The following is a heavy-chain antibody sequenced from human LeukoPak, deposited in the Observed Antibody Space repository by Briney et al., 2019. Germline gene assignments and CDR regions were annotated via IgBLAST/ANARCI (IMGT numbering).Heavy chain of an antibody. CDR2: IKQDGSEK. D-gene: IGHD4-11*01. CDR3: ARDQAGAYSNYYYYYYYMDV. Sequence: PGGSLRLSCAASGFTFSSYWMSWVRQAPGKGLEWVANIKQDGSEKYYVDSVKGRFTISRDNAKNSLYLQMNSLRAEDTAVYYCARDQAGAYSNYYYYYYYMDVWGKGTMVTVSS. J-gene: IGHJ6*03. CDR1: GFTFSSYW. V-gene: IGHV3-7*01.